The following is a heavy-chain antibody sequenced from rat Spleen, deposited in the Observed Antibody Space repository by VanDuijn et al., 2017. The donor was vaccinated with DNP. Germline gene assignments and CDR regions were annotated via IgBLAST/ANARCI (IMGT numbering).Heavy chain of an antibody. CDR3: TTGYYGYWFTY. J-gene: IGHJ3*01. CDR1: RFTFNSYW. V-gene: IGHV5-31*01. Sequence: EVQLLESGGDLVQPGRSLKLSCVASRFTFNSYWMAWIRQVPGKGLEWVATISYDGSSTYYRDSVKGRFTISRDNAKSTLYLQMDSLRSEDTATYYCTTGYYGYWFTYWGQGTLVTVSS. D-gene: IGHD1-6*01. CDR2: ISYDGSST.